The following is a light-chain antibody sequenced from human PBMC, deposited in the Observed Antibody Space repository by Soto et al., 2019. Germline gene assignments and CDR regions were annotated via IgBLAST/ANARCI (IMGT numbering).Light chain of an antibody. CDR2: WAS. V-gene: IGKV4-1*01. Sequence: DIVMTQSPDSLAVSLGEMATINCKSSQRVFYTADSKDYLAWYQQKPGQPPKLLISWASTREIGVPDRFSGSGSGTDFALTISSLQADDVAVYYCQQYFNAPRTFGQGTKVEI. J-gene: IGKJ1*01. CDR3: QQYFNAPRT. CDR1: QRVFYTADSKDY.